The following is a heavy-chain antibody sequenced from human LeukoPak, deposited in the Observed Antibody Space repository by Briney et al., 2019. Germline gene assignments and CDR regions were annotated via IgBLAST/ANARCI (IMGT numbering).Heavy chain of an antibody. V-gene: IGHV4-59*01. D-gene: IGHD6-13*01. CDR2: IYYSGST. Sequence: KPSETLSLTCTVSGGSISSYYWSWIRQPPGKGLEWIGYIYYSGSTNYNPSLKSRVTISVDTSKNQFSLKLSSVTAADTAAYYCARAMGDGSSWQYYYYYYMDVWGKGTTVTVSS. CDR3: ARAMGDGSSWQYYYYYYMDV. CDR1: GGSISSYY. J-gene: IGHJ6*03.